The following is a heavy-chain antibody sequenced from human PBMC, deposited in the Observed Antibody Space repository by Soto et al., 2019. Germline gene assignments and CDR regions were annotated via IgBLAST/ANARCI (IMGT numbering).Heavy chain of an antibody. J-gene: IGHJ4*02. Sequence: QVHLVQSGAEVKKPGASVKVSCKASGYTFTSYGITWVRQAPGQGLEWMGWISAHNGNTDYAQKLQGRVIVTRDTSTSTAYMELRSLISADTAVYYCARGRYGDYWGQGALVTVS. CDR2: ISAHNGNT. CDR3: ARGRYGDY. V-gene: IGHV1-18*01. D-gene: IGHD1-1*01. CDR1: GYTFTSYG.